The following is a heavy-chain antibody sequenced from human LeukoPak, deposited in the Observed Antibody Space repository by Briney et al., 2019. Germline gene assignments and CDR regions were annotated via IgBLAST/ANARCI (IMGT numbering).Heavy chain of an antibody. V-gene: IGHV3-33*01. CDR2: IWYDGSNK. D-gene: IGHD1-26*01. Sequence: GGSLRLSCAASGFTFSSYGMHWVRQAPGKGLEWVAVIWYDGSNKYYADSVKGRFTISRDNSKNTLYLQMNSLRAEDTAVYYCARARTREWEPIDAFDIWGQGTMVIVSS. CDR1: GFTFSSYG. J-gene: IGHJ3*02. CDR3: ARARTREWEPIDAFDI.